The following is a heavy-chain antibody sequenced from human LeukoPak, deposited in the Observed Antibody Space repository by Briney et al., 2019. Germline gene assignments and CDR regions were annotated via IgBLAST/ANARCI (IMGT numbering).Heavy chain of an antibody. CDR2: VNEDGSAK. V-gene: IGHV3-7*03. CDR3: AARSSGNPYF. Sequence: GGSLRLSCVVSGLTFSNYWMIWVRQAPGKGLESVAIVNEDGSAKYYLDSVKGRFTISRDNAENSLYLQMNSLRVEDTAVYYCAARSSGNPYFWGQGTLVTVSS. CDR1: GLTFSNYW. J-gene: IGHJ4*02. D-gene: IGHD1-26*01.